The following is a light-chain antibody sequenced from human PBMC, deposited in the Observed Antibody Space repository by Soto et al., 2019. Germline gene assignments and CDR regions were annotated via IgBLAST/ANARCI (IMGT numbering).Light chain of an antibody. CDR3: HQYNSNWPWK. J-gene: IGKJ1*01. CDR1: QTITTW. V-gene: IGKV1-5*03. Sequence: DIQMTQSPSTLSASVGDRVTITCRASQTITTWLAWYQQKPGKAPKLLIYKASTLESGVPSRFSGSGSGTEFTLTISSLQPDDFATYYCHQYNSNWPWKFGQGTKVDIK. CDR2: KAS.